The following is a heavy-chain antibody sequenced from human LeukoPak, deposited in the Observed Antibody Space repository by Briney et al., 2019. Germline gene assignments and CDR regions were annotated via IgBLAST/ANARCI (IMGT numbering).Heavy chain of an antibody. Sequence: GGSPRLSCAASGFTFSSYEMNWVRQAPGKGLEWVSYISSSGSTIYYADSVKGRFTISRDNAKNSLYLQMNSLRAEDTAVYYCARDLEGYYDSSGYYDYWGQGTLVTVSS. D-gene: IGHD3-22*01. J-gene: IGHJ4*02. CDR3: ARDLEGYYDSSGYYDY. CDR2: ISSSGSTI. CDR1: GFTFSSYE. V-gene: IGHV3-48*03.